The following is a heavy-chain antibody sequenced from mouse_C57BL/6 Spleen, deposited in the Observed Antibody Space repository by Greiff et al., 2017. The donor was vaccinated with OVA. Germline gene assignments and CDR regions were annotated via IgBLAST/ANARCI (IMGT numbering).Heavy chain of an antibody. CDR1: GYTFTSYW. J-gene: IGHJ4*01. V-gene: IGHV1-52*01. D-gene: IGHD2-4*01. CDR2: IDPSDSET. Sequence: VQLQQPGAELVRPGSSVKLSCKASGYTFTSYWMHWVKQRPIQGLEWIGNIDPSDSETHSNQKFKDKATLTVDKSSSTAYMQLSSLTSEDSAVYYCARRGIYYDYDNYAMDYWGQGTSVTVSS. CDR3: ARRGIYYDYDNYAMDY.